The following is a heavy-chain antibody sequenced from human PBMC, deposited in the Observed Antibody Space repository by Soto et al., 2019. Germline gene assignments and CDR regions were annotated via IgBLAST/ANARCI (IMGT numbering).Heavy chain of an antibody. Sequence: EVQLLESGGGLVQPGGSLRLSCAASGLTFSGYGMSWVRQAPGTGLEWVSAISGSGSTTYYADSVKGRFTISRDDSKNILCLQMNSLRAGDTAVYYCVTRSRGLQSSPPRLDSWGQGTLVTVSS. CDR3: VTRSRGLQSSPPRLDS. CDR2: ISGSGSTT. J-gene: IGHJ4*02. V-gene: IGHV3-23*01. CDR1: GLTFSGYG. D-gene: IGHD4-4*01.